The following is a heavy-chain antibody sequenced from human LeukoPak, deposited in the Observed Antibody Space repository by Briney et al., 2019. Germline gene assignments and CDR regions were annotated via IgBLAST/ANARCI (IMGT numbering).Heavy chain of an antibody. CDR1: GGSISSSNW. CDR2: IYHSGST. J-gene: IGHJ4*02. CDR3: ARLKRRITMVRGAIPYYFDY. Sequence: SETLSLTCAVSGGSISSSNWWSWVRQPPGKGLEWIGEIYHSGSTNYNPSLKSRVTISVDTSKNQFSLKLSSVTAADTAVYYCARLKRRITMVRGAIPYYFDYWGQGTLVTVSS. D-gene: IGHD3-10*01. V-gene: IGHV4-4*02.